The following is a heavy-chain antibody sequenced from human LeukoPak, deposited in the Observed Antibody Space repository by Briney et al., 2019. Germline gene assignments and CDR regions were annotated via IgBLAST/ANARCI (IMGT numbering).Heavy chain of an antibody. D-gene: IGHD6-13*01. CDR3: ARVAAYTSTWSWFAP. V-gene: IGHV1-2*02. Sequence: ASVTVSFKASGYAFTGYYLHWVRQAPGQGLEWVAYINPDTGGTNYAQKFQGRVTVTRDASISTAYMEMSRLTSDDTAIYYCARVAAYTSTWSWFAPWGQGTLVTVSS. CDR1: GYAFTGYY. CDR2: INPDTGGT. J-gene: IGHJ5*02.